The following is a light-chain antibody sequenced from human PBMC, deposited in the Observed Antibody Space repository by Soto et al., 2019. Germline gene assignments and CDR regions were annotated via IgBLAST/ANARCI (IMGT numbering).Light chain of an antibody. CDR2: AAS. J-gene: IGKJ1*01. CDR1: QSVSDS. Sequence: GDRVTITCRANQSVSDSLNWYQQKPGKVPKLLIYAASSLRSGVPSRISGSGSGTDFTLTISSLQPEDFATYYCQQADTFSGTFGPGTKVDIK. V-gene: IGKV1-39*01. CDR3: QQADTFSGT.